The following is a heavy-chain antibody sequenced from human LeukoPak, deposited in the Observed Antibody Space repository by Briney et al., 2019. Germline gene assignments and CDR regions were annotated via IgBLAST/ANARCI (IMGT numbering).Heavy chain of an antibody. J-gene: IGHJ6*03. Sequence: GASVKVSCKASGYTFTGFYIHWVRQAPGQGLEWMGWINPNSGGTKYAQRFQGRVTMTRDTSISTAYMELNSLRSDDTAVYHCAREGGGSTIYHYMDVWGKGTTVIVSS. CDR1: GYTFTGFY. V-gene: IGHV1-2*02. CDR3: AREGGGSTIYHYMDV. D-gene: IGHD5/OR15-5a*01. CDR2: INPNSGGT.